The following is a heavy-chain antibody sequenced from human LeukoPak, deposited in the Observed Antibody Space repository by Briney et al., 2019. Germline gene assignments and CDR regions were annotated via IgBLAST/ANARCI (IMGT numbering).Heavy chain of an antibody. CDR2: IRYDGNNK. Sequence: GGSLRLFCAASGFTFSSYGMHWVRQAPGKGLEWVAFIRYDGNNKYYADSVKGRFTISRDNSKNTLYLQMNSLRAEDTAVYYCAKDKGGYSYGSFDYWGQGTLVTVSS. J-gene: IGHJ4*02. CDR1: GFTFSSYG. D-gene: IGHD5-18*01. CDR3: AKDKGGYSYGSFDY. V-gene: IGHV3-30*02.